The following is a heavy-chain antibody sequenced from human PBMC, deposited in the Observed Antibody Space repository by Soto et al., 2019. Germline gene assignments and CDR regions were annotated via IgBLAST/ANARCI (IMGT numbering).Heavy chain of an antibody. J-gene: IGHJ6*02. CDR3: ARVGYYGSGSYYIIRYYYGMDV. Sequence: GGSLRLSCAASGFIFSSYEMNWVRQAPGKGLEWVSYISSSGSIIYYADSVKGRFTISRDNAKNSLYLQMNSLRAEDTAVYYCARVGYYGSGSYYIIRYYYGMDVWGQGTTVTVSS. CDR1: GFIFSSYE. D-gene: IGHD3-10*01. V-gene: IGHV3-48*03. CDR2: ISSSGSII.